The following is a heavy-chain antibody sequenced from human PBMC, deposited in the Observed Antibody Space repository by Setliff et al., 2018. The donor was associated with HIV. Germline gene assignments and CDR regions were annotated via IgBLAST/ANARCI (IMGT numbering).Heavy chain of an antibody. CDR3: AKAGDYYDRTTFDS. CDR2: LSGSGVGT. Sequence: GGSLRLSCAASGFTFSRYAMSWVRQTPGKGLAWVSGLSGSGVGTYYAGSVKGRFTISRDNSKNTLYLQMNSLRAEDTAVYYCAKAGDYYDRTTFDSWGQGTLVTVSS. V-gene: IGHV3-23*01. D-gene: IGHD3-22*01. J-gene: IGHJ4*02. CDR1: GFTFSRYA.